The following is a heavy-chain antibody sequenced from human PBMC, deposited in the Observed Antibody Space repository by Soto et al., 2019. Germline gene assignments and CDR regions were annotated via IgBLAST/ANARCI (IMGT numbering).Heavy chain of an antibody. CDR3: ARDDYGVVDY. D-gene: IGHD4-17*01. Sequence: SETLSLTCAVSGGSISSYYWSWIRQPPGKGLEWTGYIYYSGSTNYNPSLKSRVTISVDTSKNQFSLKLSSVTAADTAVYYCARDDYGVVDYWGQGTLVTVSS. V-gene: IGHV4-59*01. CDR1: GGSISSYY. J-gene: IGHJ4*02. CDR2: IYYSGST.